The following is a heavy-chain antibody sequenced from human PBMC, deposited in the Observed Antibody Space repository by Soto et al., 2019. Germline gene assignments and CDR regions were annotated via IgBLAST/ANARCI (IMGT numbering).Heavy chain of an antibody. Sequence: SETLSLTCAVCGGSFSGYYWSWIRQPPGKGLEWIGEINHSGSTNYNPSLKSRVTISVDTSKNQFSLKLSSVTAADTAVYYCARGRGDFWSGYRYFDYWGQGTLVTVSS. J-gene: IGHJ4*02. CDR2: INHSGST. V-gene: IGHV4-34*01. CDR1: GGSFSGYY. CDR3: ARGRGDFWSGYRYFDY. D-gene: IGHD3-3*01.